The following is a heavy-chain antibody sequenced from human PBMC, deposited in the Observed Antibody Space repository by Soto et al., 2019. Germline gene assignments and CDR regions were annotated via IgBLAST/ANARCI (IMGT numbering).Heavy chain of an antibody. CDR1: GFTFSSYG. V-gene: IGHV3-33*01. CDR2: IWYDGSNK. J-gene: IGHJ6*02. CDR3: ARDSDSSGYRWGMDV. D-gene: IGHD3-22*01. Sequence: GGSLRLSCAASGFTFSSYGMHWVRQAPGKGLEWVAVIWYDGSNKYYADSVKGRFTISRDNSKNTLYLQMNSLRAEDTAVYYCARDSDSSGYRWGMDVWGQGTTVTVSS.